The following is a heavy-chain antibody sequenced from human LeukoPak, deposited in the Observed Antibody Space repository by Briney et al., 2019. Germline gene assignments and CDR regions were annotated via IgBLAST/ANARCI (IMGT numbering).Heavy chain of an antibody. V-gene: IGHV4-38-2*01. CDR2: IFYSGST. CDR1: GFTFSSYG. Sequence: PGGSLRLSCAASGFTFSSYGMSWVRQPPGKGLEWIGSIFYSGSTYYNPSLKSRVTISVDTSKNQFSLKLSSVTAADTAVYYCARYYGSGTFDPWGQGTLVTVSS. CDR3: ARYYGSGTFDP. D-gene: IGHD3-10*01. J-gene: IGHJ5*02.